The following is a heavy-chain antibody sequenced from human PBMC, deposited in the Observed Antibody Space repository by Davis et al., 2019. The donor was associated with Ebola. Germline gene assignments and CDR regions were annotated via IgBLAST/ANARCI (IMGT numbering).Heavy chain of an antibody. CDR3: ARNTVADPEYYYMDV. V-gene: IGHV3-21*01. Sequence: GESLKISCAASGFTFSSYSMNWVRQAPGKGLEWVSSISSSSSYIYYADSVKGRFTISRDNSKNTLYLQMNSLRAEDTAVYYCARNTVADPEYYYMDVWGKGTTVTVSS. CDR1: GFTFSSYS. J-gene: IGHJ6*03. D-gene: IGHD6-19*01. CDR2: ISSSSSYI.